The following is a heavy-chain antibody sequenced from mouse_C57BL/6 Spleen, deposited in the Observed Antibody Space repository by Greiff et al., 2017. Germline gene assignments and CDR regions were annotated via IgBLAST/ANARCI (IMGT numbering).Heavy chain of an antibody. J-gene: IGHJ1*03. CDR1: GYTFTSYT. D-gene: IGHD1-1*01. Sequence: QVQLQQSGAELARPGASVKMSCKASGYTFTSYTMHWVKQRPGQGLEWIGYINPSSGYTKYNQKFKDKATLTADKSSSTAYMQLSSLTSEDSAVDYCARRFITTVVAKGYFDVWGTGTTVTVSS. V-gene: IGHV1-4*01. CDR3: ARRFITTVVAKGYFDV. CDR2: INPSSGYT.